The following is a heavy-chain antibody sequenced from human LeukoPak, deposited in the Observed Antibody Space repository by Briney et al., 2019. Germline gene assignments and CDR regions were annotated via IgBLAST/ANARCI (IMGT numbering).Heavy chain of an antibody. CDR2: ISAYNGNT. D-gene: IGHD1-26*01. CDR3: ARDLTRRVGATSGY. V-gene: IGHV1-18*01. J-gene: IGHJ4*02. Sequence: ASVKVSCKASGYTFTSYGISWVRQAPGQGLEWMGWISAYNGNTNYAQKLQGRVTMTTDTSTSTAYMELRSLRSDDTAVYYCARDLTRRVGATSGYWGQGTLVTVSS. CDR1: GYTFTSYG.